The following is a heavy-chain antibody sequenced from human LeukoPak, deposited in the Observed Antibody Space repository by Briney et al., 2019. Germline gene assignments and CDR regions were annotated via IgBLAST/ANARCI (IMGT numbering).Heavy chain of an antibody. CDR2: ISSSGTTI. CDR3: ARESRSGFDY. D-gene: IGHD6-25*01. V-gene: IGHV3-48*03. J-gene: IGHJ4*02. Sequence: GGSLRLSCAASGFTFIYSEMNWVRQAPGKGVEWVSYISSSGTTIYYADSVKGRFTISRDNAKNSLYLQMDSLRAEDTAISYCARESRSGFDYWGQGTLVTVSS. CDR1: GFTFIYSE.